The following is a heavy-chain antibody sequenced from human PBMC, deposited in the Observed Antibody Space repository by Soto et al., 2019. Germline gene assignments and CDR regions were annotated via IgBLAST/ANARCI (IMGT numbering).Heavy chain of an antibody. CDR2: VHDSWGS. J-gene: IGHJ4*02. D-gene: IGHD2-21*01. CDR1: GVSISSYY. V-gene: IGHV4-59*08. Sequence: PSETLSLTCTVSGVSISSYYWSLIRQPPGKGLEWIGYVHDSWGSHYNPFLKSRVAISLDTSKSQFSLKLNSVTAADTAVYYCARLTPRTYSRVDEYWGQGTLVTVPQ. CDR3: ARLTPRTYSRVDEY.